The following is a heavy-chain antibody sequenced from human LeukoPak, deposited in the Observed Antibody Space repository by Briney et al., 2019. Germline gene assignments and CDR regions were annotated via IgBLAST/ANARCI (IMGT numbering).Heavy chain of an antibody. CDR2: TSTDGSTT. CDR1: GFTFNNYW. Sequence: GGSLRLSCAASGFTFNNYWMHWVRQAPGKGLVWVSSTSTDGSTTVYGDSVKGRFTISRDNGKNTLDLQLNSLRVEDTAVYFCTRTGYRHGMDVWGQGTTVTVSS. J-gene: IGHJ6*02. CDR3: TRTGYRHGMDV. D-gene: IGHD3-16*02. V-gene: IGHV3-74*01.